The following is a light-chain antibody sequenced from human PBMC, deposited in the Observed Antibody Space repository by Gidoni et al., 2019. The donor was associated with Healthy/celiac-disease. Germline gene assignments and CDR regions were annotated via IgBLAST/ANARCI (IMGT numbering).Light chain of an antibody. Sequence: DIQMTQSPSTLPASVGDRVTITCRASQSISSWLAWYQQKPGKAPKLLIYKASSLESGVPSRFGGSGSGTEFTLTISSLQPDDFATYYCQQYNSYSWTFGQGTKVEIK. J-gene: IGKJ1*01. CDR3: QQYNSYSWT. CDR2: KAS. V-gene: IGKV1-5*03. CDR1: QSISSW.